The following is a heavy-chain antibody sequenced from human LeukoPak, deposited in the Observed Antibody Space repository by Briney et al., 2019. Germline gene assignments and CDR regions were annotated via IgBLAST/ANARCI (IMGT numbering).Heavy chain of an antibody. Sequence: PSQTLSLTCAVSGGSISSGGYSWSWIRQPPGKGLEWIGYIYYSGSTNYNPSLKSRVTISVDTSKNQFSLKLSSVTAADTAVYYCARLREMATMPYYFDYWGQGTLVTVSS. CDR3: ARLREMATMPYYFDY. CDR2: IYYSGST. CDR1: GGSISSGGYS. J-gene: IGHJ4*02. V-gene: IGHV4-30-4*07. D-gene: IGHD5-24*01.